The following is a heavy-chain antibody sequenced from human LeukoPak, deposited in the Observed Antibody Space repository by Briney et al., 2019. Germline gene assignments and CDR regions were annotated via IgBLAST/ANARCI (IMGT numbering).Heavy chain of an antibody. Sequence: SVKVSFKSSGGSFSNYAVSWVRQAPGQGLEWMGGIIPLFGSAIYAQKFQGRVTITTDEYTTTAYMELSSLTSDDTAVFYCARGARHIPIYYWGQGTLVTVSS. V-gene: IGHV1-69*05. J-gene: IGHJ4*02. D-gene: IGHD2-21*01. CDR3: ARGARHIPIYY. CDR1: GGSFSNYA. CDR2: IIPLFGSA.